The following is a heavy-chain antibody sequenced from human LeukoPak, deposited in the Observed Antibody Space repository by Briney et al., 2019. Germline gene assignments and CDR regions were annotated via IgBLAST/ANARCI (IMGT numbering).Heavy chain of an antibody. Sequence: PGGSLRLSCGASGFTFSRYGMHWVRQAPGKGLEWVAIIWYDGSNKYYADSVKGRFTISRDNSKNMVYLQMNSLRAEDTAVYYCAKEKKNYGSGSLEYWGQGTLVTVSS. J-gene: IGHJ4*02. CDR1: GFTFSRYG. D-gene: IGHD3-10*01. CDR3: AKEKKNYGSGSLEY. CDR2: IWYDGSNK. V-gene: IGHV3-33*06.